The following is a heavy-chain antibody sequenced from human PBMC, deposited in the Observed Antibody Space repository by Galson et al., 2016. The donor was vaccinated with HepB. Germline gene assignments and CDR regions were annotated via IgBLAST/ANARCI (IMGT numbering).Heavy chain of an antibody. V-gene: IGHV4-59*01. Sequence: SETLSLTCTVSGGSISSYYWSWIRQPPGKGLEWIGFIYYSGSTNYNPSLKSRVTISVDTSKNQFSLKLSSVTAADPAVYYWARVPPDTASGFFDLWGRGTLVTVSS. CDR2: IYYSGST. D-gene: IGHD5-18*01. J-gene: IGHJ2*01. CDR1: GGSISSYY. CDR3: ARVPPDTASGFFDL.